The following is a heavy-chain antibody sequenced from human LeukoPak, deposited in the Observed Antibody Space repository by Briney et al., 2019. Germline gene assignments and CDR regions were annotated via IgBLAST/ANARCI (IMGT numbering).Heavy chain of an antibody. CDR3: AKVVGATTQAFDD. Sequence: GGSLRLSCAASGFTFSSYAMHWVRQAPGKGLEWVAVISYDESNKYYADSVKGRFTISRDNSKNTLYLQMNSLRAEDTAVYYCAKVVGATTQAFDDWGQGTLVTVSS. CDR1: GFTFSSYA. V-gene: IGHV3-30-3*01. CDR2: ISYDESNK. D-gene: IGHD1-26*01. J-gene: IGHJ4*02.